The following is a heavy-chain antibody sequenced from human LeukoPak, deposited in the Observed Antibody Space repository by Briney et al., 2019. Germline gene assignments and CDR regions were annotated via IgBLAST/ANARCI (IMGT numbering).Heavy chain of an antibody. CDR1: GGSISSSTFY. J-gene: IGHJ4*02. V-gene: IGHV4-39*01. Sequence: SETLSLTCTVSGGSISSSTFYWDWIRQPPGKGLEWIGGISYGGSTYYKPSLKSRVTISIDTSKNQFSLKVSSVTAADTAVYYCARHVEMTTIYFDYWGQGTLVTVSS. CDR3: ARHVEMTTIYFDY. D-gene: IGHD5-24*01. CDR2: ISYGGST.